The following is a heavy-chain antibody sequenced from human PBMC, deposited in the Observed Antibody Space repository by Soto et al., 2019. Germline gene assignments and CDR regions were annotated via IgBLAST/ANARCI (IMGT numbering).Heavy chain of an antibody. CDR2: IYYSGTT. Sequence: SETLSLTCTLSAGSISSGGYYWSWIRQHPGKGLEWIGYIYYSGTTYYNPSLKSRVTISVDTSKNQFSLKLSSVSAADTALYYCARCSLVVVPAPGFDPWGRGTLVTVPQ. J-gene: IGHJ5*02. CDR1: AGSISSGGYY. D-gene: IGHD2-2*01. V-gene: IGHV4-31*03. CDR3: ARCSLVVVPAPGFDP.